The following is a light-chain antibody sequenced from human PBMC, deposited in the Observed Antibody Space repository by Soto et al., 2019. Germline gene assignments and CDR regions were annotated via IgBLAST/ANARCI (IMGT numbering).Light chain of an antibody. V-gene: IGLV2-23*01. CDR3: CSYAGSIVYV. J-gene: IGLJ1*01. Sequence: QSALTQPASVSGSPGQSITISCTGTSSDVGSYNLVSWYQQHPGKAPKLMIYEGSKRPSGVSNRFSGSKSGNTASLTIFGLQAEDEADYYCCSYAGSIVYVFGTGTKVTVL. CDR1: SSDVGSYNL. CDR2: EGS.